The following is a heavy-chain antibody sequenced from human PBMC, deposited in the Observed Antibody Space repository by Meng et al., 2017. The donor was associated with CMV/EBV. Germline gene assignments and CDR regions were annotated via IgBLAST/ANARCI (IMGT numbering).Heavy chain of an antibody. CDR3: ARDSSGWYPHFDY. CDR2: IYTSGST. CDR1: GGFISSSY. D-gene: IGHD6-19*01. J-gene: IGHJ4*02. V-gene: IGHV4-4*07. Sequence: LWEWGPGLVKPSETLSAPCPVSGGFISSSYWSWIRHPAGKGLEWIGRIYTSGSTNYTPSLKSRVTMSVDTSKNQLSLKLSSVTAAETAVYYCARDSSGWYPHFDYWGQGTLVTVSS.